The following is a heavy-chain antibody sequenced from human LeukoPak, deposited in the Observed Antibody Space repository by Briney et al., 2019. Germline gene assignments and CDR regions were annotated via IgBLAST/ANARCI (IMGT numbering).Heavy chain of an antibody. CDR1: GFTFSSCW. D-gene: IGHD3-3*01. Sequence: GGSLRLSCAASGFTFSSCWVHWVRQAPGKGLVWVSRINSDGSSTSYADSVKGRFTISRDNAKNTLYLQMNSLRAEDTAVYYCARGGLRFLEWSSNWFDPWGQGTLVTVSS. V-gene: IGHV3-74*01. CDR2: INSDGSST. J-gene: IGHJ5*02. CDR3: ARGGLRFLEWSSNWFDP.